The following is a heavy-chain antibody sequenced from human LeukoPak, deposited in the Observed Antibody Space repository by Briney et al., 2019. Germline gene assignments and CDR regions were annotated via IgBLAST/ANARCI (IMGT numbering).Heavy chain of an antibody. V-gene: IGHV3-30-3*01. CDR2: ISYDGSNK. J-gene: IGHJ4*02. CDR3: ARTYDSSGYYYLREYYFDY. CDR1: GFTFSSYA. D-gene: IGHD3-22*01. Sequence: GGSLRLSCAASGFTFSSYAMHWVRQAPGKGLEWVAVISYDGSNKYYADSVKGRFTISRDNSKNTLYLQMNSLRAEDTAVYYCARTYDSSGYYYLREYYFDYWGQGTLVTVSS.